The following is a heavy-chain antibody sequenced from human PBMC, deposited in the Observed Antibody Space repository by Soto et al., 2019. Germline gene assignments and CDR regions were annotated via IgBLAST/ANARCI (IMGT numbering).Heavy chain of an antibody. Sequence: SETLSLTCAVYGGSFSGYYWSWIRQPPGKGLEWIGEINHSGSTNYNPSLKSRVTISVDTSKNQFSLKLSSVTAADTAVYYCARGRLRVVAATSRRDWFDPWGQGTLVTVSS. V-gene: IGHV4-34*01. CDR1: GGSFSGYY. J-gene: IGHJ5*02. D-gene: IGHD2-15*01. CDR2: INHSGST. CDR3: ARGRLRVVAATSRRDWFDP.